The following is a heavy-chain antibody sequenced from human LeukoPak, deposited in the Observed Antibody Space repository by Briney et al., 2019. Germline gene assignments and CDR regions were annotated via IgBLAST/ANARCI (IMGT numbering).Heavy chain of an antibody. V-gene: IGHV4-34*01. Sequence: SETLSLTCAVYGGSFSVYYWSWLRQPPGKVLEWIGEINHRGSTNYSPSLKSRVTISVDTSKNQFSLKLSSVTAADTAVYYCARGLTPRSGSFDYWGQGTLVTVSS. J-gene: IGHJ4*02. CDR3: ARGLTPRSGSFDY. CDR2: INHRGST. D-gene: IGHD3-3*01. CDR1: GGSFSVYY.